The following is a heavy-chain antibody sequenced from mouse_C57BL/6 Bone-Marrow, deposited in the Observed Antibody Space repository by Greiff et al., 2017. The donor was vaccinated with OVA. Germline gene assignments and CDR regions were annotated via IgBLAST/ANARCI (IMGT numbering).Heavy chain of an antibody. Sequence: VQLKQSGPELVKPGASVKIPCKASGYTFTDYNMDWVKQSHGKSLEWIGDINPNNGGTIYNQKFKGKATLTVDKSSSTAYMELRSLTSEETAVYYCARGTLRYGSSTNCFDYWGQGTTLTVSS. J-gene: IGHJ2*01. CDR1: GYTFTDYN. D-gene: IGHD1-1*01. CDR3: ARGTLRYGSSTNCFDY. V-gene: IGHV1-18*01. CDR2: INPNNGGT.